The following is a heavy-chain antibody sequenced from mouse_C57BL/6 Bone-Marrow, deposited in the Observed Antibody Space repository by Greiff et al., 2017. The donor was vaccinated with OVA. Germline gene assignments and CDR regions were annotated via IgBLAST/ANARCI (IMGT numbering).Heavy chain of an antibody. V-gene: IGHV1-15*01. CDR2: IDPETGGT. CDR1: GYTFTDYE. D-gene: IGHD2-1*01. Sequence: VQLQQSGAELVRPVASVTLSCKASGYTFTDYEMHWVKQTPVHGLEWIGAIDPETGGTAYNQKFKGKAILTADKSSSTAYMELRSLTSEDSAVYYCTREGTLLYAMDYWGQGTSVTVSS. CDR3: TREGTLLYAMDY. J-gene: IGHJ4*01.